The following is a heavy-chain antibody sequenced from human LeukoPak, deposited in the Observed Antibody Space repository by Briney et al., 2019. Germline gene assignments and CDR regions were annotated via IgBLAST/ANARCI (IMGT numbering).Heavy chain of an antibody. D-gene: IGHD3-22*01. V-gene: IGHV3-7*01. Sequence: PGGSLRLSCEASGLTFGDYTMHWVRQAPGKGLEWVANIKQDGSEKYYVDSVKGRFTISRDNAKNSLYLQMNSLRAEDTAVYYCARGGDSSGYYHRNFDYWGQGTLVTVSS. J-gene: IGHJ4*02. CDR3: ARGGDSSGYYHRNFDY. CDR2: IKQDGSEK. CDR1: GLTFGDYT.